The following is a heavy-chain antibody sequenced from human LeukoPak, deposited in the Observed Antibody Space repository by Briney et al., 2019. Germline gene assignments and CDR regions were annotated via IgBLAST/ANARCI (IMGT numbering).Heavy chain of an antibody. CDR1: GGSFSGYY. Sequence: SETLSLTCAVYGGSFSGYYWSWIRQPPGKGLEWIREINHSGSTNYNPSLKSRVTISVDTSKNQFSLKLSSVTAADTAAYYCARSHYYDSSGYSSNWFDPWGQGTLVTVSS. CDR2: INHSGST. CDR3: ARSHYYDSSGYSSNWFDP. V-gene: IGHV4-34*01. D-gene: IGHD3-22*01. J-gene: IGHJ5*02.